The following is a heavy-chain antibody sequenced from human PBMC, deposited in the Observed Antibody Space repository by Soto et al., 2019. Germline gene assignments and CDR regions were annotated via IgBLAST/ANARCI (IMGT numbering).Heavy chain of an antibody. J-gene: IGHJ6*02. CDR3: AREVIEVTNGMDV. V-gene: IGHV3-21*01. CDR1: GFVFSSYS. CDR2: ISASGSYT. Sequence: EVILVESGGGLVKPGGSLRLSCAHSGFVFSSYSMNWVRQAPGKGLEWVSSISASGSYTFHADSVKGRFTISRDNANNLLYLQMSSLRADDTAVYYCAREVIEVTNGMDVWGQGTTVTVSS. D-gene: IGHD2-21*01.